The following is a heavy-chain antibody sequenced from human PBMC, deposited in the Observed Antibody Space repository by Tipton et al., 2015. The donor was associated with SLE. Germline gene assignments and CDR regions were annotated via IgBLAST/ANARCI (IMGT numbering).Heavy chain of an antibody. CDR3: ARDPHSGTREYAFDI. CDR2: IRYDGSNK. D-gene: IGHD3-10*01. V-gene: IGHV3-30*02. CDR1: GFTFSSYG. Sequence: SLRLSCAASGFTFSSYGMHWVRQAPGKGLEWVAFIRYDGSNKYYADSVKGRFTISRDNAKNSLYLQMNSLRTEDTAVYYCARDPHSGTREYAFDIWGQGTMVTVSS. J-gene: IGHJ3*02.